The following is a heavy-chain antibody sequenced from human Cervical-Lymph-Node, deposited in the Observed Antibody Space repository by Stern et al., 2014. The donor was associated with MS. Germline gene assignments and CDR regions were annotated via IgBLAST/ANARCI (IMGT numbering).Heavy chain of an antibody. CDR2: ISYIGST. V-gene: IGHV4-31*03. Sequence: VQLEESGPGLVKPSKTLSLTCTVSGASISTVGYYWSWIRQHPGKGLEWIAYISYIGSTYYNPSLKSRVSISADTSKNQFSLNLTSVTAADTALYYCARSDRLWGSFDYWGQGTLVAVSS. J-gene: IGHJ4*02. D-gene: IGHD3-16*01. CDR1: GASISTVGYY. CDR3: ARSDRLWGSFDY.